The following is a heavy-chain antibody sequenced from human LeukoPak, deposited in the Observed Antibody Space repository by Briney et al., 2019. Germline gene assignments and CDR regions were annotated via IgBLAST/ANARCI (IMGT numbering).Heavy chain of an antibody. CDR1: GVTFSSHS. J-gene: IGHJ5*01. Sequence: GGSLRLSCAASGVTFSSHSMHWVRQAPGKGLGWVSGISRDGTSTNYADAVKGRFTISRDNAKNTLYLQMNSLRVEDTAVYSCARGWYGPDSCGQGTLVTVSS. V-gene: IGHV3-74*01. CDR2: ISRDGTST. CDR3: ARGWYGPDS. D-gene: IGHD2-15*01.